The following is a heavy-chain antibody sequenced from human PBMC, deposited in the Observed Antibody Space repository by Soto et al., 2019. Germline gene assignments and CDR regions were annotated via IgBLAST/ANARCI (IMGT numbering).Heavy chain of an antibody. CDR2: IIPIFGTS. CDR3: ARVGAYDYDSSGLPQNGFDT. V-gene: IGHV1-69*13. CDR1: GGTFSSYA. Sequence: SVKVSCKASGGTFSSYAINWVRQAPGQGLEWMGGIIPIFGTSNYAQKFQGRVTITADESTSTAYMELSSLRSEDTAVYYCARVGAYDYDSSGLPQNGFDTWGQGTMVTVSS. J-gene: IGHJ3*02. D-gene: IGHD3-22*01.